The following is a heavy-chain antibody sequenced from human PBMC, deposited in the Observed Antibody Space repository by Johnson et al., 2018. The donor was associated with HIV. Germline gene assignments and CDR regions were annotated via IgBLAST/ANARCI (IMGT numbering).Heavy chain of an antibody. CDR1: GFTFSSYA. CDR3: ARAVTRFGDWEAFDI. Sequence: QMQLVESGGGVVQPGRSLRLSCAASGFTFSSYAMHWVRQAPGKGLEWVAVISYDGGNKYYADSVKGRFTISRDNSKNTLYLQMNSLRAEDTAVYYCARAVTRFGDWEAFDIWGQGTMVTVSS. V-gene: IGHV3-30-3*01. J-gene: IGHJ3*02. CDR2: ISYDGGNK. D-gene: IGHD3-10*01.